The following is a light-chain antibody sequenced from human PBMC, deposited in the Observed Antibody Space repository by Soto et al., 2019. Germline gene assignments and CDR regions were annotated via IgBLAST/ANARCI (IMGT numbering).Light chain of an antibody. V-gene: IGKV1-9*01. CDR3: QHLNSYPIT. CDR2: AAS. Sequence: DIQLTQSPSFRSASVGDRVTITCRASQGISSHLAWYQQKPGKAPKSLIYAASTLQSGVPSRFSGSGSGTEFTLTISSLQPEDFATYYCQHLNSYPITFGQGTRLEIK. J-gene: IGKJ5*01. CDR1: QGISSH.